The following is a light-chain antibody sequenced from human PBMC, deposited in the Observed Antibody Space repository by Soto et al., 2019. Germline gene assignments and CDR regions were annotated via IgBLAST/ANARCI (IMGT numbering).Light chain of an antibody. CDR3: QQRRNWPPLT. CDR2: DAS. J-gene: IGKJ4*01. CDR1: QSVSSY. V-gene: IGKV3-11*01. Sequence: EIVLTQSPATLSLSPGERATLSCRTSQSVSSYLAWYQQKPGQAPRLLIYDASNRATGIPARFSGSGSGTDFTLTISSLEREDFAVYYCQQRRNWPPLTFGGGTKVEIK.